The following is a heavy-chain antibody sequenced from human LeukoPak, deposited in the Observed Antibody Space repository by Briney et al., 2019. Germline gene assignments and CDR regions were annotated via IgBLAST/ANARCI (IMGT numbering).Heavy chain of an antibody. CDR3: AKDLTTGTLSFDY. CDR2: IWYDGSNK. V-gene: IGHV3-33*06. J-gene: IGHJ4*02. Sequence: GGPLRLSCAASGFTFSSYGMHWVRQAPGKGLEWVAVIWYDGSNKYYADSVKGRFTISRDNSKNTLYLQMNSLRAEDTAVCYCAKDLTTGTLSFDYWGQGTLVTVSS. CDR1: GFTFSSYG. D-gene: IGHD1-1*01.